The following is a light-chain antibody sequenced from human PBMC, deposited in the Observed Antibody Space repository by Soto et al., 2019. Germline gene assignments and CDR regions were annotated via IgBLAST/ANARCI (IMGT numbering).Light chain of an antibody. CDR1: QSIGRR. V-gene: IGKV1-39*01. CDR2: GTS. J-gene: IGKJ2*01. CDR3: QQSFGPPYT. Sequence: DIQMHQSPSSLSASVGDRVTITCRASQSIGRRLTWYHQKSGEAPKLLIYGTSNLQNGVPSRFSGSGAETAFTLTIDSLQPEDFATYYCQQSFGPPYTFGRGTKL.